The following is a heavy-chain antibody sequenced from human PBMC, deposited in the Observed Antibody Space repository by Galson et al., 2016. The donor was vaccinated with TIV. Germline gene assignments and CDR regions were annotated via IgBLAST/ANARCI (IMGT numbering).Heavy chain of an antibody. CDR2: FDPEVSKT. V-gene: IGHV1-24*01. CDR1: GNSLTELV. Sequence: SVKVSCKVSGNSLTELVLHWVRQAPGKGLEWMGGFDPEVSKTVYAQRFQGRVTVTADTYRDTAYMELGSLRFEDTAVYFCATVAWFPGLSLDNWGQGTLVTVSS. CDR3: ATVAWFPGLSLDN. J-gene: IGHJ4*02. D-gene: IGHD3-22*01.